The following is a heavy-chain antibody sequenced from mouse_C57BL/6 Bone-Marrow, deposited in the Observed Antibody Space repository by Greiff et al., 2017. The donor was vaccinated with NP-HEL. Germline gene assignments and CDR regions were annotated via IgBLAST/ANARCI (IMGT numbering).Heavy chain of an antibody. V-gene: IGHV14-4*01. J-gene: IGHJ4*01. D-gene: IGHD1-1*01. Sequence: EVQRVESGAELVRPGASVKLSCTVSGFNIKDDYMHWVKQRPEQGLEWIGWIDPENGDTEYASKFQGKATITADTTSNPAYLQLSSLTSEDTAVYYCTTGGSSPYAMDYWGQGTSVTVSS. CDR2: IDPENGDT. CDR3: TTGGSSPYAMDY. CDR1: GFNIKDDY.